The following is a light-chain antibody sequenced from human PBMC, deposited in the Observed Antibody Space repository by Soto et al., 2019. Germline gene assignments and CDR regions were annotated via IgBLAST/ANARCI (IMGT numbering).Light chain of an antibody. CDR1: QSISSN. Sequence: EIVMTQSPATLSVSPGERATLSCRASQSISSNLAWYQQKPGQAPRLLIYGASTRATGVPARFSGSGSGTEFTLTISRLQPEDFATYHCQQVKTYPVTFAGGTKVEI. CDR3: QQVKTYPVT. CDR2: GAS. V-gene: IGKV3-15*01. J-gene: IGKJ4*01.